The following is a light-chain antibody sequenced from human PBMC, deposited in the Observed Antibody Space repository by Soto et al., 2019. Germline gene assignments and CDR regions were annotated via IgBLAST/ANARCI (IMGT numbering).Light chain of an antibody. CDR2: GAS. CDR3: QQRSNWPPWT. V-gene: IGKV3D-20*02. CDR1: QSVSSSY. Sequence: EIVLTQSPGTLSLSPGARATLSCRASQSVSSSYLAWYQQKPGQAPRLLIYGASSRATGIPDRFSGIVSGTDFTLTISSLEPEDFAVYYGQQRSNWPPWTFGQGTKVEI. J-gene: IGKJ1*01.